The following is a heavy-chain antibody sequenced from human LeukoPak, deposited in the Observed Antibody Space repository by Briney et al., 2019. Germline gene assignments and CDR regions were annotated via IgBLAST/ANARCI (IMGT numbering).Heavy chain of an antibody. CDR1: GGSFSGYY. D-gene: IGHD3-22*01. V-gene: IGHV4-34*01. Sequence: SETLSLTCAVYGGSFSGYYWSWIRQPPGKGLEWIGEINHSGSTNYNPSLKSRVTISVDTSKNQFSLKLSSVTAADTAVYYCASDLYYYDSGGYYYSLQPGFDYWGQGTLVTVSS. J-gene: IGHJ4*02. CDR3: ASDLYYYDSGGYYYSLQPGFDY. CDR2: INHSGST.